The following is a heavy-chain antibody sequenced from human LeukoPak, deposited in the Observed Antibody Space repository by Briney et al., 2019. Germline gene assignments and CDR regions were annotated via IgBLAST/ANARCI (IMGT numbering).Heavy chain of an antibody. CDR3: ARQYISGQWYFDY. D-gene: IGHD5-18*01. V-gene: IGHV3-7*01. CDR1: GFTFSNYW. J-gene: IGHJ4*02. Sequence: PGGSLRLSCAASGFTFSNYWMTWVRQAPGKGLEWVANIKPDGRDKYYVDSVEGRFTISRDNSKNTLYLQMNSLIPEDTAVYYCARQYISGQWYFDYWGQGTLVTVSS. CDR2: IKPDGRDK.